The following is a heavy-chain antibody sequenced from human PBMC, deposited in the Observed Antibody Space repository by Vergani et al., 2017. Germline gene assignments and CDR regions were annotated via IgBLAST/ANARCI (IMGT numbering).Heavy chain of an antibody. CDR3: ARAPYRYSSSSPDYYYYMDV. CDR1: GFTVSSNY. J-gene: IGHJ6*03. D-gene: IGHD6-6*01. CDR2: IYGGGST. Sequence: EVQLVETGGGLIQPGGSLRLSCAASGFTVSSNYMSWVRQAPGKGLEWVSVIYGGGSTYYADSVKGRFTISRDNSKKTLYLQMNSLRAEDTAVYYCARAPYRYSSSSPDYYYYMDVWGKGTTVTVSS. V-gene: IGHV3-53*02.